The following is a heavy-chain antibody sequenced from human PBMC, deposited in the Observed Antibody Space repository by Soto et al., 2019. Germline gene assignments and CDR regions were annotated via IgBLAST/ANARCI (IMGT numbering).Heavy chain of an antibody. D-gene: IGHD3-10*01. CDR2: IYNDGTT. J-gene: IGHJ6*02. CDR1: GLSVRNNY. V-gene: IGHV3-53*01. Sequence: EVQLVESGGGLIQPGGSLRLSCTASGLSVRNNYMSWVRQAPGMGLEWVSVIYNDGTTYYADSVKGRFTISRDTSKNTLSRQMDSLRAEDTAVYYCVRPLPSGRNYGMDVWGQGTTVTVSS. CDR3: VRPLPSGRNYGMDV.